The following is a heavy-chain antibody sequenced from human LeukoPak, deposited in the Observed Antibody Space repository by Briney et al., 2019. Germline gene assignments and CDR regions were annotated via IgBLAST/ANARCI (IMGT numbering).Heavy chain of an antibody. CDR2: ISAYNGNT. CDR1: GYTFTSSG. J-gene: IGHJ4*02. V-gene: IGHV1-18*01. D-gene: IGHD2-2*02. Sequence: ASVKVSCKASGYTFTSSGISWVRQAPGQGLEWMGWISAYNGNTNYAQKLQGRVTMTTDTSTSTAYMGLRSLRSDDTAVYYCARGDCSSTSCYTKAALFDYWGQGTLVTVSS. CDR3: ARGDCSSTSCYTKAALFDY.